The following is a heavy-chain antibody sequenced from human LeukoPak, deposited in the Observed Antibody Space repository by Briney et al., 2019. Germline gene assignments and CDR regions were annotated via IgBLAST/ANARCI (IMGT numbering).Heavy chain of an antibody. D-gene: IGHD6-6*01. CDR1: GFTFSSYG. CDR3: ARDQGQLAIYYYGMDV. J-gene: IGHJ6*02. CDR2: IWYDGSNK. V-gene: IGHV3-33*01. Sequence: GRSLRLSCAASGFTFSSYGMHWVRQAPGKGLEWVAVIWYDGSNKYYADSVKGRFTISRDNSKNTLYLQMNSLRAEDTAVYYCARDQGQLAIYYYGMDVWGQGTTVTVSS.